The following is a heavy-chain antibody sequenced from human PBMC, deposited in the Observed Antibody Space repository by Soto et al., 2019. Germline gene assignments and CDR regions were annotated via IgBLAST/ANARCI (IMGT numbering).Heavy chain of an antibody. CDR3: ANLDASIAANY. J-gene: IGHJ4*02. Sequence: QVQLVESGGGVVQPGRSLRLSCAASGFTFSNYAMHWVRQAPGKGLEWVTVIWYDGSNKYYADSVKGRFTISRDNSKNTVKLQISRLTAEDAAVYYCANLDASIAANYWGQGTLVTVSS. CDR1: GFTFSNYA. D-gene: IGHD6-13*01. CDR2: IWYDGSNK. V-gene: IGHV3-33*06.